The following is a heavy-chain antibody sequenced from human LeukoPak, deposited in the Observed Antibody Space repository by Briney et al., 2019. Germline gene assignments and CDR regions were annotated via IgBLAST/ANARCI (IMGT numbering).Heavy chain of an antibody. Sequence: PSETLSLTCAVSGGSISSSNWWSWVRQPPGKGLEWIGEIYHSGSTNYSTSLKSRVTISVDKSKNQFSLKLSSVTAADTAVYYCARGTGTTVTTGAFDIWGQGTMVTVSS. J-gene: IGHJ3*02. CDR2: IYHSGST. D-gene: IGHD4-17*01. V-gene: IGHV4-4*02. CDR1: GGSISSSNW. CDR3: ARGTGTTVTTGAFDI.